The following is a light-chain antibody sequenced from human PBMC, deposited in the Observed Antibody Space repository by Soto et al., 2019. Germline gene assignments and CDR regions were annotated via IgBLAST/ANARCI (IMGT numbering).Light chain of an antibody. V-gene: IGLV2-14*01. CDR1: SSDVGSYDY. Sequence: QSALAQPASVSGSPGQSTTISCTGTSSDVGSYDYVSWYQQHPGKVPKLMLYEVSNRPSGVSNRFSGSKSGNTASLTISGLQAEDEADYYCSSYASSSTLVFGTGTKVTVL. J-gene: IGLJ1*01. CDR2: EVS. CDR3: SSYASSSTLV.